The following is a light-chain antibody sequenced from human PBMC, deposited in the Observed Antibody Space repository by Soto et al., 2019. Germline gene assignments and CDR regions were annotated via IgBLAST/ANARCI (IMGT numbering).Light chain of an antibody. CDR1: QSVSSN. V-gene: IGKV3-15*01. CDR2: TSA. J-gene: IGKJ5*01. Sequence: EVVMTQSPATLPVSLGERATLSCRASQSVSSNVAWYQQKPGLAPRLLLHTSATRATGIPARFSGRGSGTFFALTISGLQSEDFATYYCQQYDNWPPTTFGQGTRLESK. CDR3: QQYDNWPPTT.